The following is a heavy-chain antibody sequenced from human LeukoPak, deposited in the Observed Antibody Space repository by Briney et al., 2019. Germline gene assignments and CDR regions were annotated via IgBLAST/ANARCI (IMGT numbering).Heavy chain of an antibody. J-gene: IGHJ6*03. D-gene: IGHD3-10*01. V-gene: IGHV4-4*02. CDR2: INHSGCT. Sequence: SETLSLTCAVSGGSISSSNWWSWVRQPPGKGLEWIGEINHSGCTNYNPSLKSRVTISVDTSKNQFSLKLSSVTAADTAVYYCARQGWRGVPTAHYYYYYYMDVWGKGTTVTISS. CDR3: ARQGWRGVPTAHYYYYYYMDV. CDR1: GGSISSSNW.